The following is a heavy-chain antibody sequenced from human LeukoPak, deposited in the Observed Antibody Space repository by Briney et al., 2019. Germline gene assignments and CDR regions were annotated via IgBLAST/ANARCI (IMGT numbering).Heavy chain of an antibody. D-gene: IGHD3-22*01. CDR2: ISAYNGNT. CDR3: ARDYYDSSGYYPSDAFES. CDR1: GYTFISYS. J-gene: IGHJ3*02. Sequence: ASVKVSFKASGYTFISYSNSWVRQAPGQGLEWMGWISAYNGNTNYAQKFQGRVTMTTDTSTSTAYMELRSLRSDDTAVYYCARDYYDSSGYYPSDAFESWGQGTMVTVSS. V-gene: IGHV1-18*01.